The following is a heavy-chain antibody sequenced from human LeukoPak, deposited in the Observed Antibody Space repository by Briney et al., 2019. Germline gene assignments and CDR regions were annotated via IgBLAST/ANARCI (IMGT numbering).Heavy chain of an antibody. CDR2: IYTSGST. CDR1: GGSISSGSYY. CDR3: ARGELLRVIDP. V-gene: IGHV4-61*02. J-gene: IGHJ5*02. D-gene: IGHD1-26*01. Sequence: SETLSLTCTVSGGSISSGSYYWSWIRQPAGKGLEWIGRIYTSGSTNYNPSLKSRVTISVDTSKNQFSLKLSSVTAADTAVYYCARGELLRVIDPWGQGTLVTVSS.